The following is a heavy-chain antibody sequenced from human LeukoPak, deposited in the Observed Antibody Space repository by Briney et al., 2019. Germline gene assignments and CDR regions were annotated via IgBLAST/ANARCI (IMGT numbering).Heavy chain of an antibody. CDR2: IYYSVST. CDR3: VRGITMVRGVNTNYYYYGMDV. CDR1: GGSTSIYY. Sequence: SQTLSLTCTVSGGSTSIYYWGWIRQPPGGGLGWVGGIYYSVSTTYNPSLKSRVTISVDTSNNQFSLKLSSVTAADTAVYYCVRGITMVRGVNTNYYYYGMDVWGQGTTVTVSS. D-gene: IGHD3-10*01. J-gene: IGHJ6*02. V-gene: IGHV4-59*08.